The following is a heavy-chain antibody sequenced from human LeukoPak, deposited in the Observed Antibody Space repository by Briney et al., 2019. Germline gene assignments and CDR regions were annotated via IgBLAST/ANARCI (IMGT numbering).Heavy chain of an antibody. CDR3: ARVLGVSGYGYEVFEI. D-gene: IGHD6-25*01. V-gene: IGHV1-46*04. CDR2: VTPSGGST. J-gene: IGHJ3*02. Sequence: ASVKVSCKASGCNFTNYYMHWVRQAPGQGLEWMGVVTPSGGSTRYAPKLQGSVIMTRDTSTSEAYRELSSLGSEETAMYYCARVLGVSGYGYEVFEIWGQGTMVTVSS. CDR1: GCNFTNYY.